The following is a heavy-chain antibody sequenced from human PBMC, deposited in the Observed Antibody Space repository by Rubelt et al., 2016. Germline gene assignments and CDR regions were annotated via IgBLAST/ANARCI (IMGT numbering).Heavy chain of an antibody. V-gene: IGHV3-30*04. CDR3: AREYCSGGSCQRRPTGSYFDY. CDR1: A. Sequence: AMHWVRQAPGKGLEWVAVISYDGSNKYYADSVKGRFTISRDNSKNTLYLQMNSLRAEDTAVYYCAREYCSGGSCQRRPTGSYFDYWGQGTLVTVSS. J-gene: IGHJ4*02. CDR2: ISYDGSNK. D-gene: IGHD2-15*01.